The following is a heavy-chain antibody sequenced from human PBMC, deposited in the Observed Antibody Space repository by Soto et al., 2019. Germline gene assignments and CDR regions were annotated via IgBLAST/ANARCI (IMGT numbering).Heavy chain of an antibody. CDR3: DSVPARRRGYSGYDRTGAFDI. V-gene: IGHV1-46*03. Sequence: ASVKVSCKASGYTFTSYYMHWVRQAPGQGLEWMGIINPSGGSTSYAQKFQGRVTMTRDTSTSTVYMELSSLRSEDTAVYYCDSVPARRRGYSGYDRTGAFDIWGQGTMVTVSS. D-gene: IGHD5-12*01. CDR1: GYTFTSYY. J-gene: IGHJ3*02. CDR2: INPSGGST.